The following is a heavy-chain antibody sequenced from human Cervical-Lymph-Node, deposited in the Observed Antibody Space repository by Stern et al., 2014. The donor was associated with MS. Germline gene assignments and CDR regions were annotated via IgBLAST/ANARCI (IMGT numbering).Heavy chain of an antibody. D-gene: IGHD6-6*01. CDR1: GFSLTTSGMC. CDR2: IDWDDDK. J-gene: IGHJ3*02. CDR3: ARFYSSSSFADAFDI. Sequence: QVTLKASGPALVKPTQTLTLTCTFSGFSLTTSGMCVSWIRQPPGQALEWLAFIDWDDDKSYNTSLKTRLTISKDTSKNQVVLTMTNMDPVDTATYYCARFYSSSSFADAFDIWGQGTMVTVSS. V-gene: IGHV2-70*01.